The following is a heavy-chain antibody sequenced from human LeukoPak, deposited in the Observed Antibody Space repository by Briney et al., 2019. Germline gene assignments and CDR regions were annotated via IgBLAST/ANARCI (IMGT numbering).Heavy chain of an antibody. CDR3: ASERTGKVARY. CDR2: IKQDGSEE. Sequence: GGSLRLSCAASGFTLSSYCMSWVRQAPGKGLEWVANIKQDGSEEYYVDSVKGRFTISRDNAKNSLYLQMNSLRAEDTAVTYCASERTGKVARYWGQGTLVTVSS. J-gene: IGHJ4*02. D-gene: IGHD5-12*01. V-gene: IGHV3-7*05. CDR1: GFTLSSYC.